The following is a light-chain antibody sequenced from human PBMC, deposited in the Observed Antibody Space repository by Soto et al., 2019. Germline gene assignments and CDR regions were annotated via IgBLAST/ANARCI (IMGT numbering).Light chain of an antibody. CDR1: SSNIGAEYD. Sequence: QSVLTQPPSVSGAPGQRVTISCTGASSNIGAEYDVHWYQQFPGTAPKVLIYGNRIRPSGVPDRFSASTSGTSASLAISGLQAEDEADYYCQSFDDSLSGYVFGTGTKGTVL. V-gene: IGLV1-40*01. CDR2: GNR. J-gene: IGLJ1*01. CDR3: QSFDDSLSGYV.